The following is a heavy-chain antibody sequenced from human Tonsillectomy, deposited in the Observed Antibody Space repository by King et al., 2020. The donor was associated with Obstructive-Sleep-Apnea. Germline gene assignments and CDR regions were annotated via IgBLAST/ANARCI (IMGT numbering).Heavy chain of an antibody. D-gene: IGHD3-22*01. J-gene: IGHJ4*02. V-gene: IGHV3-30-3*01. CDR3: ARDLSGDYYDSSGIDY. Sequence: HVQLVESGGGVAQPERSLRLSCAASGFTFSAYAMYWVRQAPGKGLEWVAAISYDGTNKNYADSVRGRFTISRDNSKNTLYLQMNSLRVEDTAAYYCARDLSGDYYDSSGIDYWGQGTLVTVSS. CDR2: ISYDGTNK. CDR1: GFTFSAYA.